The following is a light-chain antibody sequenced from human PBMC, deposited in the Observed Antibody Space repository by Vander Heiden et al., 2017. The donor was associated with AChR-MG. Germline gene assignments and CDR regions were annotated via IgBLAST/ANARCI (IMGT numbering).Light chain of an antibody. Sequence: AIQMTQSPSSLSVSVGDRVTITCRASQGIRNDLNWYQQRPGKAPKLLIYAASSLQSGVPSRFSGSGSGTDFTLTISSLQPEDFATYYCLQDYNYPLTFGQGTKVEIK. J-gene: IGKJ1*01. V-gene: IGKV1-6*01. CDR2: AAS. CDR3: LQDYNYPLT. CDR1: QGIRND.